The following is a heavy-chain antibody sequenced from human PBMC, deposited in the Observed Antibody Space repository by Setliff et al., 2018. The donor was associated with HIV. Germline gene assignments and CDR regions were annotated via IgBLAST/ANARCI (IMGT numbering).Heavy chain of an antibody. J-gene: IGHJ6*03. D-gene: IGHD1-7*01. CDR2: IDHSGST. V-gene: IGHV4-61*10. Sequence: SETLSLTCSVSGGSFSSGSYYWSWIRLPAGKGLEWIGEIDHSGSTNYNPSLKSRVTISVDTSKNQFSLKLSSVTAADTAVYYCARDRSNWNYGKNYMDVWGKGTTVTVSS. CDR3: ARDRSNWNYGKNYMDV. CDR1: GGSFSSGSYY.